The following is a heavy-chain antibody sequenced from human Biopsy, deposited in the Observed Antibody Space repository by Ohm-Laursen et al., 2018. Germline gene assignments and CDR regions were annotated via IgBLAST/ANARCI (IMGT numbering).Heavy chain of an antibody. CDR3: ARERGRKSIAATDY. Sequence: SLRLSCSASGFTFSDYYMSWIRQAPGKGLEWLSYISGSGTTIFYADSVKGRFTVSRDNAKNSLYLQMNSLTVEDTAVYYCARERGRKSIAATDYWGQGVLVTVSS. V-gene: IGHV3-11*04. CDR2: ISGSGTTI. J-gene: IGHJ4*02. CDR1: GFTFSDYY. D-gene: IGHD6-6*01.